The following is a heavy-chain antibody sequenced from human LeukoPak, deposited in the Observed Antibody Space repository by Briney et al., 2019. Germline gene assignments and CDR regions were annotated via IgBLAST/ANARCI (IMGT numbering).Heavy chain of an antibody. CDR1: GFTVSSNY. Sequence: GGSLRLSCAASGFTVSSNYMSWVRQAPGEGLVWVSRINSDGSRTNYADSVKGRFTISRDNAKNTLYLQMNSLRAEDTAVYYCARELYSSSSPEVDYWGQGTLVTVSS. CDR2: INSDGSRT. J-gene: IGHJ4*02. D-gene: IGHD6-13*01. CDR3: ARELYSSSSPEVDY. V-gene: IGHV3-74*01.